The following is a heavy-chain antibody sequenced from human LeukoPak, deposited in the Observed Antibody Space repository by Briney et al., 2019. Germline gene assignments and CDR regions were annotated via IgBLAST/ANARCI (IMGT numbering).Heavy chain of an antibody. CDR2: ISGSGGST. D-gene: IGHD2-21*02. CDR3: AKDRAIVVVTDAFDI. V-gene: IGHV3-23*01. CDR1: GFTFSSYA. J-gene: IGHJ3*02. Sequence: GGSLRLSCAASGFTFSSYAMSWVRQAPGKGLEWVSAISGSGGSTYYADSVKGRFTISRDNSKNTLYLQMNSLGAEDTAVYYCAKDRAIVVVTDAFDIWGQGTMLTVSS.